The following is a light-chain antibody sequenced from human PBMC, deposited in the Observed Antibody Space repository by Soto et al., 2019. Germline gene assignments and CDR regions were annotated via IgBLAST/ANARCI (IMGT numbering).Light chain of an antibody. V-gene: IGLV1-40*01. J-gene: IGLJ3*02. CDR2: GNG. Sequence: QSVLTQPPSVSGAPGQRVTIACTGTSTNIGAGYDVHWYQQVPGTAPKLLIYGNGNRPSGVPDRFSASKFGTSASLAIAGVQADDEADYYCQSFDNRLTVSVFGGGTKVTVL. CDR1: STNIGAGYD. CDR3: QSFDNRLTVSV.